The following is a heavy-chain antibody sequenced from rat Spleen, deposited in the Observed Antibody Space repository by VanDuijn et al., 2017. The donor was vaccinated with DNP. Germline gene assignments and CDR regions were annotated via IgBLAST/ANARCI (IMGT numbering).Heavy chain of an antibody. D-gene: IGHD1-3*01. J-gene: IGHJ2*01. V-gene: IGHV2-15*01. CDR2: IWSGGST. CDR1: GFSLTSYG. Sequence: QVQLKESGPGLVQPSQTLSLTCTVSGFSLTSYGVNWVRQPPGKGLEWIGAIWSGGSTDYNSALKSRLSISRDTSKSQVFLKMNSLQTEDTAIYFCTRSFGTTVADYWGQGVMVTVSS. CDR3: TRSFGTTVADY.